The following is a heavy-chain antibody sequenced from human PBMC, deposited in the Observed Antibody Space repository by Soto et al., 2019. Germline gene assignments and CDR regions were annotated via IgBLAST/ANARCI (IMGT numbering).Heavy chain of an antibody. Sequence: PSETLSLTCTVSGGSISPYYWSWIRQPPEKGLEWIGNIYYIGNSNYNPSLKNRVTLSLDTSNNQFSLKLSSVTAAYTAVYYCARLNYGDFQLYYFDYWGQGTLVTVSS. J-gene: IGHJ4*02. CDR2: IYYIGNS. D-gene: IGHD4-17*01. V-gene: IGHV4-59*08. CDR1: GGSISPYY. CDR3: ARLNYGDFQLYYFDY.